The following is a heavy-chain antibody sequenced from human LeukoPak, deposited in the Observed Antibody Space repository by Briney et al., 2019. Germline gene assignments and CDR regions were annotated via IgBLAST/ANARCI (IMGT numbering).Heavy chain of an antibody. D-gene: IGHD6-13*01. CDR1: GFIFSSYG. V-gene: IGHV3-30*02. Sequence: GGSLRLSCAASGFIFSSYGMHWVRQAPDKGLEWVAFIRYDGSRKYYADSVKGRFTISRDNSKNTLYLQMNSLGAEDTAVYYCAKDIGPIALDAFDIWGQGTMVTVSS. CDR3: AKDIGPIALDAFDI. J-gene: IGHJ3*02. CDR2: IRYDGSRK.